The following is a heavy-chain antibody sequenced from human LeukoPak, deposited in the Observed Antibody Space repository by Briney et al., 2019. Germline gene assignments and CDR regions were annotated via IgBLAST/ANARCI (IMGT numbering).Heavy chain of an antibody. J-gene: IGHJ4*02. D-gene: IGHD1-26*01. CDR2: IYYSGST. CDR3: VRVSSGSYYYPFDY. CDR1: GGSISSYY. V-gene: IGHV4-59*01. Sequence: PSETLSLTCTVSGGSISSYYWSWIRQPPGKGPEWIGYIYYSGSTNYNPSLKSRVTISVDTSKNQFSLKLSSVTAADTAVYYCVRVSSGSYYYPFDYWGQGTLVTVSS.